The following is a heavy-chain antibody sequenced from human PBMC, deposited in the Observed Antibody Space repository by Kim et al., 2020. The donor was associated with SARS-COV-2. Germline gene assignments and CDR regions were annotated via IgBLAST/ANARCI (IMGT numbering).Heavy chain of an antibody. CDR2: IYYSGST. V-gene: IGHV4-39*01. CDR1: GGSISSSSYY. Sequence: SETLSLTCTVSGGSISSSSYYWGWIRQPPGKGLEWIGSIYYSGSTYYNPSLKTRVTISIDTSKNQFSLKLNSVTAADTAVYYCASPADPKEGDAFNIWGQGTMVTVSS. J-gene: IGHJ3*02. CDR3: ASPADPKEGDAFNI.